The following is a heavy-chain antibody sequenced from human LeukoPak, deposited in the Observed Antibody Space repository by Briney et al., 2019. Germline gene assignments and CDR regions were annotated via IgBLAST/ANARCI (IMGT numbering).Heavy chain of an antibody. CDR3: ARAAVWSGYLPFDY. CDR1: GGSISSSSYY. CDR2: IYYSGST. Sequence: PSETLSLTCTVSGGSISSSSYYWGWIRQPPGKGLEWIGSIYYSGSTYYNPSLKSRVTISVDTSKNQFSLKLSSVTAADTAVYYCARAAVWSGYLPFDYWGQGTLVTVSS. V-gene: IGHV4-39*07. D-gene: IGHD3-3*01. J-gene: IGHJ4*02.